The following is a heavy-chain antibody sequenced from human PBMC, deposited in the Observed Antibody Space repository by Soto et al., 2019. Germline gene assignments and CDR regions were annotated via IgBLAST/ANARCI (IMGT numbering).Heavy chain of an antibody. D-gene: IGHD2-2*01. CDR2: ISGDGSIT. Sequence: EVQLVESGGGLVQPGGSLTLSCAASGFTFPSYWLHWVRQAPGKGLVWVSRISGDGSITNYTDAVKGRFTISRDNAKSTVYLQMNNLRAEDTAVYYCARGTTYWAGVDYWGQGTLVTASS. J-gene: IGHJ4*02. V-gene: IGHV3-74*01. CDR1: GFTFPSYW. CDR3: ARGTTYWAGVDY.